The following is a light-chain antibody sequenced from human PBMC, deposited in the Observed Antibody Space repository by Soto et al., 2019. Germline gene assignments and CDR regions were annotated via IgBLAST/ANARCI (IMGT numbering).Light chain of an antibody. J-gene: IGLJ1*01. CDR3: SSYTSSSTLYV. V-gene: IGLV2-14*01. CDR2: DVS. Sequence: QAVLTQPASVSGSPGQSITISCTGTSRDVGGYNYVSWYQQHPGKAPKLMIYDVSNRPSGVSNRFSGSKSGNTASLTISGLQAEDEADYYCSSYTSSSTLYVFGTETKLTVL. CDR1: SRDVGGYNY.